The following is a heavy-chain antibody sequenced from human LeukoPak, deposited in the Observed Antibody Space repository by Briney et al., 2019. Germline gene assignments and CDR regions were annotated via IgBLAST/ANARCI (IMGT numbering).Heavy chain of an antibody. CDR2: INHNGST. Sequence: SETLSLTCAVCGGSFSGYYWSWIRQPPGKGLEWIGEINHNGSTNYNPSLKSRVTISVDTSKNQFSLKLSSVTAADTAVYYCAGEGIAVAGGFDYWGQGTLVTVSS. V-gene: IGHV4-34*01. D-gene: IGHD6-19*01. J-gene: IGHJ4*02. CDR1: GGSFSGYY. CDR3: AGEGIAVAGGFDY.